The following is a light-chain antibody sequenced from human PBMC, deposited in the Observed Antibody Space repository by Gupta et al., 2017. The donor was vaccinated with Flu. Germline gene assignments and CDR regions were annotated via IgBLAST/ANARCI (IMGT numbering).Light chain of an antibody. CDR2: EVS. Sequence: QSVTTSCTGTSSDVGGYNYVSRHQQHPGSGLKLLIYEVSRRPAGVPDRFSGYRSGTTASLTVFGLEADDDDDYYSGSYTDGRYVFGTGTRVTVL. V-gene: IGLV2-8*01. CDR1: SSDVGGYNY. CDR3: GSYTDGRYV. J-gene: IGLJ1*01.